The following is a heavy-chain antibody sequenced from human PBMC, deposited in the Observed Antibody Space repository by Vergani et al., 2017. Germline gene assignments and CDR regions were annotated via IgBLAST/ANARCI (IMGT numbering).Heavy chain of an antibody. J-gene: IGHJ5*02. D-gene: IGHD6-19*01. Sequence: QAQLQESGPGLVKPSETLSLTCHVFGVSVTDYNCNWIRQAPGKGLEWIGSLSTTGGAPHASHNPSLKSRVSISVDTSKNQFSLTLTSVTAADTAVYYCASDTHSGQRADRWGQGILVTVTS. V-gene: IGHV4-59*02. CDR2: LSTTGGAPHA. CDR3: ASDTHSGQRADR. CDR1: GVSVTDYN.